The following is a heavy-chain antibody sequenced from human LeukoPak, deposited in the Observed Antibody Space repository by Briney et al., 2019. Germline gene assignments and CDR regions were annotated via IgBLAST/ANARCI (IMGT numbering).Heavy chain of an antibody. CDR2: IKQDGSEK. Sequence: AGGSLRLSCAASGFTFSSYWMSWVRQAPGKGLEWVANIKQDGSEKYYVDSVKGRFTISRDNAKNSLYLQMNSLRAEDTAVYYCARDPLSVFYDSSGYDAFDIWGQGTMVTVSS. CDR3: ARDPLSVFYDSSGYDAFDI. CDR1: GFTFSSYW. V-gene: IGHV3-7*01. J-gene: IGHJ3*02. D-gene: IGHD3-22*01.